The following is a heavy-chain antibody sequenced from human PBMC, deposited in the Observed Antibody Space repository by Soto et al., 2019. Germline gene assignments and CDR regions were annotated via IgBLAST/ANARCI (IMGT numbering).Heavy chain of an antibody. CDR3: ASLDGFNHYRGV. V-gene: IGHV4-59*08. J-gene: IGHJ6*03. CDR2: IYYSGST. CDR1: GGSISSYY. Sequence: SETLSLTCTVSGGSISSYYWTWIRQPPGKGLEWIGYIYYSGSTNYNPSLKSRATISVATSKTQFSLKLSSVTAADTAVYYCASLDGFNHYRGVWGKGTRVTV.